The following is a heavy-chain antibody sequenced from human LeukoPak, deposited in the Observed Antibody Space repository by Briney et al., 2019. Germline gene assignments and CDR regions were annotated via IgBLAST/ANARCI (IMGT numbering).Heavy chain of an antibody. D-gene: IGHD5-24*01. J-gene: IGHJ3*02. CDR1: GGSVSSGTYY. Sequence: PSQTLSLTCTVSGGSVSSGTYYWNWMRQPAGKGLEWIGRIFPGGNTYFNPSLKSRVAISVDSSKNQFSLTLSSVTAADTAVYYCAGNRDAYFLNAFDIWGQGTKVTVSS. CDR3: AGNRDAYFLNAFDI. V-gene: IGHV4-61*02. CDR2: IFPGGNT.